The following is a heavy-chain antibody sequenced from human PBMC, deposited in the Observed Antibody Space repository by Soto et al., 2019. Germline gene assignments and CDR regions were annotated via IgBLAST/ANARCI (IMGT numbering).Heavy chain of an antibody. CDR1: GFTFSSYA. CDR2: ISGSGGST. CDR3: AKDESRCSGGSCYSPHFQH. V-gene: IGHV3-23*01. J-gene: IGHJ1*01. D-gene: IGHD2-15*01. Sequence: EVQLLESGGGLVQPGGSLRLSCAASGFTFSSYAMSWVRQAPGKGLEWVSAISGSGGSTYYADSVKGRFTISRDNSKNTLYLQMNSLRAEDTAVYYCAKDESRCSGGSCYSPHFQHWGQGTLVTVSS.